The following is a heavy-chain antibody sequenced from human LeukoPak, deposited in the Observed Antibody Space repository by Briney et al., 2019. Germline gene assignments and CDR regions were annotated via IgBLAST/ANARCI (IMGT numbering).Heavy chain of an antibody. D-gene: IGHD3-10*01. CDR2: IIPILGIA. V-gene: IGHV1-69*04. CDR1: GGTFSSYT. Sequence: GSSVKVSCKASGGTFSSYTISWVRQAPGQGLEWMGRIIPILGIANYAQKFQGRVTITADKSTSTAYMELSSLRSEDTAAYYCARDRSSGSYLSYGMDVWGQGTTVTVSS. J-gene: IGHJ6*02. CDR3: ARDRSSGSYLSYGMDV.